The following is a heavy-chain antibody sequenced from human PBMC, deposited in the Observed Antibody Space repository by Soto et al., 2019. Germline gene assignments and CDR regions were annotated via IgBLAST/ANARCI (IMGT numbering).Heavy chain of an antibody. V-gene: IGHV3-23*01. CDR1: GFTFSSYA. CDR2: ISGSGGST. CDR3: AKDPRIQLWSYYYYGMDV. D-gene: IGHD5-18*01. J-gene: IGHJ6*02. Sequence: PGGSLRLSCAASGFTFSSYAMSWVRQAPGKGLEWVSAISGSGGSTYYADSVKGRFTISRDNSKNTLYLQMNSLRAEDTAVYYCAKDPRIQLWSYYYYGMDVWGQGTTVTVSS.